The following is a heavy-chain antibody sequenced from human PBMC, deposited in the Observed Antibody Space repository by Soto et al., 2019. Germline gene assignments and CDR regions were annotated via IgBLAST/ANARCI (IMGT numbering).Heavy chain of an antibody. J-gene: IGHJ6*02. CDR2: IWYDGINK. CDR1: GFTFSNYG. V-gene: IGHV3-33*01. Sequence: QVPLVESGGGVVQPGRSLRLSCAASGFTFSNYGMHWVRQAPGKGLEWVAVIWYDGINKYYADSVKGRFIISRDNSKNTVYLQMNSLRAEDTAVYYCARDRVQMVDGLDVWGQGTTVTVSS. D-gene: IGHD2-15*01. CDR3: ARDRVQMVDGLDV.